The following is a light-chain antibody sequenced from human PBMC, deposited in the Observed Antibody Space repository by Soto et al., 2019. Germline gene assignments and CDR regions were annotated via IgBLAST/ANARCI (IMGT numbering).Light chain of an antibody. CDR2: EVS. J-gene: IGLJ3*02. CDR1: SSDVGGYNY. V-gene: IGLV2-14*01. CDR3: YSDTSSSTWV. Sequence: QSALTQPASVSGSPGQSITISCTGTSSDVGGYNYVSWYQQHPGKAPKLMIYEVSNRPSGVSNRFSGSKSDNTASLTISGLQAEDEADYYCYSDTSSSTWVFGGGTKLTVL.